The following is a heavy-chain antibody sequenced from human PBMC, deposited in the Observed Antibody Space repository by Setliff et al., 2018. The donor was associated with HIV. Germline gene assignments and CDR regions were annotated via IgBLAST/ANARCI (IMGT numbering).Heavy chain of an antibody. V-gene: IGHV4-38-2*02. CDR2: IYPSGST. CDR3: ARETNASGSLPAYWYFDL. J-gene: IGHJ2*01. CDR1: AYSISSGYY. Sequence: SETLSLTCAVSAYSISSGYYWGWIRQPPGKGLEWIGSIYPSGSTYYNPSLMSRVTISIDKNQFSLKLNSVTAADTAVYYCARETNASGSLPAYWYFDLWGRGTLVTVSS. D-gene: IGHD3-10*01.